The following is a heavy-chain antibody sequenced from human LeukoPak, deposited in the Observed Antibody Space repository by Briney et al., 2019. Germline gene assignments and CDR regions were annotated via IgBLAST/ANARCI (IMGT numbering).Heavy chain of an antibody. V-gene: IGHV1-8*02. D-gene: IGHD6-19*01. CDR2: MNPNSGNT. CDR3: ARGGPGYSSGWYQPAPVE. J-gene: IGHJ4*02. Sequence: ASVKVSCKASGYTFTSYGISWVRQATGQGLEWMGWMNPNSGNTGYAQKFQGRVTMTRNTSISTAYMELSSLRSEDTAVYYCARGGPGYSSGWYQPAPVEWGQGTLVTVSS. CDR1: GYTFTSYG.